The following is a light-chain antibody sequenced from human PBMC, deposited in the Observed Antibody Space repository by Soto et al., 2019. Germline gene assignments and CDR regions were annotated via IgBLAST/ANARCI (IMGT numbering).Light chain of an antibody. CDR3: QQYDNLQWT. CDR1: QDISNY. Sequence: DIQMTQSPSSLSASVGDRVTITCQASQDISNYLNWYQQKPGKAPKLLIYDASNLETGVPSRFSGSGSGTDLTFTISSLQPEDIATYYCQQYDNLQWTFGQGTKVEIK. J-gene: IGKJ1*01. CDR2: DAS. V-gene: IGKV1-33*01.